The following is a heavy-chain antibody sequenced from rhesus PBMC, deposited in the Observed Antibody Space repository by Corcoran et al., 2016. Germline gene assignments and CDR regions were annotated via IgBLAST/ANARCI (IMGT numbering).Heavy chain of an antibody. V-gene: IGHV4-160*01. CDR2: IYGSSGST. CDR3: ARPGTGVITFFDY. Sequence: QVQLQESGPGLVKPSETLSLTCAVSGGSFSSYWWGWIRQPPGKGLDRSGSIYGSSGSTEYNPSLKSRATISRDTSKNQCSLKLSSVTAADTAVYYCARPGTGVITFFDYWGQGVLVTVSS. J-gene: IGHJ4*01. D-gene: IGHD3-34*01. CDR1: GGSFSSYW.